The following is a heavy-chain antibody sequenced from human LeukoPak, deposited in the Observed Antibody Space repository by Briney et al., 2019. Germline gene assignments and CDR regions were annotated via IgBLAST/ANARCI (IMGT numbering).Heavy chain of an antibody. CDR2: MSPYSGNT. V-gene: IGHV1-8*01. CDR3: SRASVSSSGWYSGY. Sequence: ASVKVSCKSSGYTFTSYDINWVRQAAGQGHEWMGWMSPYSGNTDYAQKFQGRVAMTRNTSISTAYMELTSLGSDDTAVYYCSRASVSSSGWYSGYWGQGSQVTVSS. J-gene: IGHJ4*02. CDR1: GYTFTSYD. D-gene: IGHD6-19*01.